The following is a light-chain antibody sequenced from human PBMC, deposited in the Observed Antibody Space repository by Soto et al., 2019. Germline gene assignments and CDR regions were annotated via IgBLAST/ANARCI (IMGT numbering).Light chain of an antibody. CDR3: CSFAGSYYV. CDR1: SSDVGGYNY. V-gene: IGLV2-11*01. Sequence: QSVLTQPRSVSGSPGQSVTISCTGTSSDVGGYNYVSWYQQHPGKAPKLMIYDVNKRPSGVPDRFSGSKSGNTASLTISGLQAEDEADIYCCSFAGSYYVFGTGTKLTVL. CDR2: DVN. J-gene: IGLJ1*01.